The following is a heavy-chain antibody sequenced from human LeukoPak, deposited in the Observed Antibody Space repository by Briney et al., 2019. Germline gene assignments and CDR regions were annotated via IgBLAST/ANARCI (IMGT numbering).Heavy chain of an antibody. D-gene: IGHD2-15*01. CDR2: INHSGST. J-gene: IGHJ6*03. V-gene: IGHV4-34*01. Sequence: PSETLSPTCAVYGGSFSGYYWSWIRQPPGKGLEWIGEINHSGSTNYNPSLKSRVTISVDTSKNQFSLKLSSVTAADTAVYYCARSVEGYCRGGSCYYYSYYMDVWGKGTTVTVSS. CDR1: GGSFSGYY. CDR3: ARSVEGYCRGGSCYYYSYYMDV.